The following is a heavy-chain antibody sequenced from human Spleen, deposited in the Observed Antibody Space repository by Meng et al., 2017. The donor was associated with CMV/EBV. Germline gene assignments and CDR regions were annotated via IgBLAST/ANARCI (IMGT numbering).Heavy chain of an antibody. J-gene: IGHJ3*02. Sequence: ASVKVSCKASGYTFSRYGISWVRQAPGQGLEWMGWVGDCDGDTNYAPELQGRVTMTTDTSTNTAYMEFRSLRSDDTAVYYCARDWECLARSDVFDIWGQGTMVTVSS. CDR3: ARDWECLARSDVFDI. D-gene: IGHD1-26*01. CDR2: VGDCDGDT. V-gene: IGHV1-18*01. CDR1: GYTFSRYG.